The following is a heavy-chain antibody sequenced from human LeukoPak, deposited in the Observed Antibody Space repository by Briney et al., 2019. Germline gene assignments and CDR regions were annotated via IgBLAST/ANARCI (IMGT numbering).Heavy chain of an antibody. V-gene: IGHV4-38-2*01. J-gene: IGHJ4*02. CDR1: GGSISSGYY. Sequence: KSSETLSLTCAVSGGSISSGYYWGWIRQPPGKGLEWIGSIYHSGSTYYNPSLKSRVTISVDTSKNQFSLKLSSVTAADTAVYYCARAGITGTTIDYWGQGTLVTVSS. D-gene: IGHD1-7*01. CDR2: IYHSGST. CDR3: ARAGITGTTIDY.